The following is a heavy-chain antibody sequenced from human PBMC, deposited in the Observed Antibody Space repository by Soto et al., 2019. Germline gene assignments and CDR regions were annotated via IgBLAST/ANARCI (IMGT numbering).Heavy chain of an antibody. V-gene: IGHV6-1*01. CDR3: AREGGGWHPDYYSYSVMDV. CDR2: TFYRSKWYN. CDR1: GDSVSSNSAA. D-gene: IGHD6-19*01. Sequence: PSQTLSLTCAISGDSVSSNSAAWTWIRQSPSRGLEWLGRTFYRSKWYNDYAVSVKSRITINPDTSKNQFSLQLNSVTPEDTAVYYCAREGGGWHPDYYSYSVMDVCGKGTSVTGAS. J-gene: IGHJ6*04.